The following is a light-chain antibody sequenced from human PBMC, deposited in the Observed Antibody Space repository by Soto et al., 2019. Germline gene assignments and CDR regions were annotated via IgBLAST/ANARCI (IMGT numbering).Light chain of an antibody. V-gene: IGLV1-44*01. CDR1: SSNIGTNT. CDR2: NTN. J-gene: IGLJ1*01. Sequence: QSVLTQPPSASGTPGQRVTISCSGSSSNIGTNTVNWYLQLPGTAPKLLIYNTNQRPSGVPERFSGSKSGTSASLAISGLQSEDEADYYCAAWDDSLNGFYVFGSGTKVTVL. CDR3: AAWDDSLNGFYV.